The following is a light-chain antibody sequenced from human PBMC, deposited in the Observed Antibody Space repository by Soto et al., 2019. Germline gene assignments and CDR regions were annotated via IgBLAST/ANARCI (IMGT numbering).Light chain of an antibody. CDR1: QSVRSDY. J-gene: IGKJ1*01. Sequence: EIVLTQSPDTLSLSPGQRATRSCRASQSVRSDYFAWYQQKPGQAPRVIIFGVSTRATGVPDRFSGSGSGTDFTLTIRRLEPEDFAVYYCQQYGSSYPWTFGQGTKVDNK. CDR2: GVS. V-gene: IGKV3-20*01. CDR3: QQYGSSYPWT.